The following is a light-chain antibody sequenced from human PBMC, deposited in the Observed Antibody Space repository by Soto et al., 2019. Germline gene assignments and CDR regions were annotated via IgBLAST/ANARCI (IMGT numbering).Light chain of an antibody. CDR3: SSYAGSNNRGV. CDR2: EVS. Sequence: QSALTQPASVSGSPGQSITISCTGTSSDVGSYDLVSWYQHHPGKAPKVMIYEVSKRPSGLSNRFSASKSGNTASLTISGLQAEDEADYYCSSYAGSNNRGVFGSGTKLTVL. V-gene: IGLV2-23*02. CDR1: SSDVGSYDL. J-gene: IGLJ1*01.